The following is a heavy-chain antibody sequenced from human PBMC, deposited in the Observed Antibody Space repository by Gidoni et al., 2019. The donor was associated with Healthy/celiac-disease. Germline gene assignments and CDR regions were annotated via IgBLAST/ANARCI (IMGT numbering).Heavy chain of an antibody. V-gene: IGHV4-39*01. CDR2: IYYSGST. D-gene: IGHD3-3*01. Sequence: LQLQESRPGLVKPSDTLSLTCPVPGASIRSSRYYWGWIRQHPGKGLEWIGSIYYSGSTYYNPSLKSRVTISVDTSKNQFSLKLSSVTAADTAVYYCARTHDYDFWSGGMAWFDPWGQGTLVTVSS. CDR1: GASIRSSRYY. J-gene: IGHJ5*02. CDR3: ARTHDYDFWSGGMAWFDP.